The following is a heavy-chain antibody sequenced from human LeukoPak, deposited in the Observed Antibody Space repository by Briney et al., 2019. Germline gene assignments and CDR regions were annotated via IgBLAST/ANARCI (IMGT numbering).Heavy chain of an antibody. Sequence: GGSLRLSCAASGFTLSTYALHWVRQAPGKGLEWVAVISYDGNNKYYADSVKGRFTISRDNSKNTLYLQMNSLKTEDTAVYFCAKRAGSQKQDYYFDYWGQGTLVTVSS. CDR1: GFTLSTYA. CDR3: AKRAGSQKQDYYFDY. CDR2: ISYDGNNK. J-gene: IGHJ4*02. D-gene: IGHD1-26*01. V-gene: IGHV3-30-3*02.